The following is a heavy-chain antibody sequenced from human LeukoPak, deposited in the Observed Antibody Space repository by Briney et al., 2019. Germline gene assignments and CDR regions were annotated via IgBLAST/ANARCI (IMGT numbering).Heavy chain of an antibody. CDR3: AKDKHWNVCDY. J-gene: IGHJ4*02. D-gene: IGHD1-1*01. CDR2: ISQDGSVK. CDR1: GFTFSDYW. Sequence: PGDSLRLSCAASGFTFSDYWMIWFRHAPGKGLEWVAHISQDGSVKNYVDSVKGRFTISRDNANKFSYLQMSSPRADDTAVYYCAKDKHWNVCDYWGRGTLVTVSS. V-gene: IGHV3-7*04.